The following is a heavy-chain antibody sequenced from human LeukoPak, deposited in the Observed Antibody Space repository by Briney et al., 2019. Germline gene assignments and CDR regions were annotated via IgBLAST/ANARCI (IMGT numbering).Heavy chain of an antibody. D-gene: IGHD3-10*01. Sequence: PSETLSLTCTVSGYSISSGYYWGWIRQPPGKGLEWIGSIYHSGSTYYNPSLNSRVTISVDTSKNQFSLKLSSVTAADTAVYYCTRVRGSGNSDYWGQGTLVTVSS. V-gene: IGHV4-38-2*02. J-gene: IGHJ4*02. CDR3: TRVRGSGNSDY. CDR1: GYSISSGYY. CDR2: IYHSGST.